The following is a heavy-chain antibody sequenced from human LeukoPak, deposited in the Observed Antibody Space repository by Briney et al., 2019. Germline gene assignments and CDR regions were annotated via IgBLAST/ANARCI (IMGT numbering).Heavy chain of an antibody. D-gene: IGHD3-9*01. CDR2: IYYSGST. CDR3: FSYYDILTGYYDY. J-gene: IGHJ4*02. CDR1: GGSISSSSYY. Sequence: SETLSLTCTVSGGSISSSSYYWGWIRQPPGKGLEWIGSIYYSGSTYYNPSLKSRVTISVDTSKNQFSLKLSSVTAADTAVYYCFSYYDILTGYYDYWGQGTLVTVSS. V-gene: IGHV4-39*07.